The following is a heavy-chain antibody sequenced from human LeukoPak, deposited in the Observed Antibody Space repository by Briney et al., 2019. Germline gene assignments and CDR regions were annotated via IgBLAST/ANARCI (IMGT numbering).Heavy chain of an antibody. CDR2: ISSSSSTI. CDR1: GFTFTSYS. CDR3: ARDPVVAATGHYYYYMDV. Sequence: GGSLRLSCAASGFTFTSYSMNWVRQAPGKGLEWVSYISSSSSTIYYADSVKGGFTISRDNAKNSLYLQMNSLRAEDTAVYYCARDPVVAATGHYYYYMDVWGKGTTVTVSS. D-gene: IGHD2-15*01. J-gene: IGHJ6*03. V-gene: IGHV3-48*01.